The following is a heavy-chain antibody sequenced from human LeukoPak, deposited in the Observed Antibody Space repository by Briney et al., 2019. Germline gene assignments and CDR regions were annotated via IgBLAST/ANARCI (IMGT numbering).Heavy chain of an antibody. CDR3: ARTIDYNYGYAFDY. D-gene: IGHD5-18*01. Sequence: GGSLRLSCAASGFTLGIYTMNWVRQAPGKGLEWVSYMSTSGSISYADSVKGRFTISRDNAKNSLYLQMNSLRDEDTAVYYCARTIDYNYGYAFDYWGQGTLVTVSS. CDR2: MSTSGSI. CDR1: GFTLGIYT. V-gene: IGHV3-48*02. J-gene: IGHJ4*02.